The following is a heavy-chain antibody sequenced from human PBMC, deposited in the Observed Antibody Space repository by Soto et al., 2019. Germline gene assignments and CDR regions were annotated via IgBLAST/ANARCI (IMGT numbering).Heavy chain of an antibody. CDR2: INPDGTLK. D-gene: IGHD2-21*02. V-gene: IGHV3-7*03. Sequence: GGSLRLSCAASGFALSGYWMTWVRQAPGKGLEWVASINPDGTLKYYVDSVKGRFTISRDNADNSLFLQMISLRVEDTAVYYCARWESGDWYLGIWGQGTLVTVSS. J-gene: IGHJ4*02. CDR1: GFALSGYW. CDR3: ARWESGDWYLGI.